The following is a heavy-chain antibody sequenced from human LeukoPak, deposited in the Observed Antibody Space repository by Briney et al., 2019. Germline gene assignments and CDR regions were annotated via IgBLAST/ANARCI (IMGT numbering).Heavy chain of an antibody. D-gene: IGHD1-26*01. CDR3: ARGRPGNYFDY. J-gene: IGHJ4*02. CDR2: ITNDGSST. V-gene: IGHV3-74*01. CDR1: GLTFSSHW. Sequence: SGGSLRLSCAASGLTFSSHWMHWVRQAPGKGLVWVSRITNDGSSTTYADSVKGRFTISRDNAKNTLYVQMNSLRADDTAVYYCARGRPGNYFDYWGQGTLVTVSS.